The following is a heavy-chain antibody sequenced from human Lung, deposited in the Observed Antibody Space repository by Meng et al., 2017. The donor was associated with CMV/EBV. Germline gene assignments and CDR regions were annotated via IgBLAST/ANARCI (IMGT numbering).Heavy chain of an antibody. CDR1: GFTFSCYG. D-gene: IGHD1-20*01. CDR2: ISYDGSNT. V-gene: IGHV3-30*18. Sequence: AGAGFTFSCYGMHCVRQAPGKGLEWVAIISYDGSNTNYADSLKGRFTISRDNSKKTLFLQMNSLKTEDTAVYYCAKGMFNWNFVGDYWGQGTLVTVSS. J-gene: IGHJ4*02. CDR3: AKGMFNWNFVGDY.